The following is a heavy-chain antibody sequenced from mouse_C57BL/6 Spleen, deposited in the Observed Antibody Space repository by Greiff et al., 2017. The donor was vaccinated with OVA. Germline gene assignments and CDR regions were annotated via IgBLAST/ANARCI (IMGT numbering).Heavy chain of an antibody. CDR3: ARGGTTVVGYWYFDV. V-gene: IGHV1-82*01. J-gene: IGHJ1*03. CDR2: IYPGDGDT. D-gene: IGHD1-1*01. Sequence: VQRVESGPELVKPGASVKISCKASGYAFSSSWMNWVKQRPGKGLEWIGRIYPGDGDTNYNGKFKGKATLTADKSSSTAYMQLSSLTSEDSAVYFCARGGTTVVGYWYFDVWGTGTTVTVSS. CDR1: GYAFSSSW.